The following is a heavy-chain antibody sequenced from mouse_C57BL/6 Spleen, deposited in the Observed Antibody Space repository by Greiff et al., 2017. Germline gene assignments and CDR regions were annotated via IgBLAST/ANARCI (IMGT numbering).Heavy chain of an antibody. J-gene: IGHJ1*03. Sequence: EVMLVESEGGLVQPGSSMKLSCTASGFTFSDYYMAWVRQVPEKGLEWVANINYDGSSTYYLDSLKSRFIISRDNAKNILYLQMSSLKSEDTATYYCARSPSYYGSRDWYFDVWGTGTTVTVSS. CDR1: GFTFSDYY. D-gene: IGHD1-1*01. CDR3: ARSPSYYGSRDWYFDV. V-gene: IGHV5-16*01. CDR2: INYDGSST.